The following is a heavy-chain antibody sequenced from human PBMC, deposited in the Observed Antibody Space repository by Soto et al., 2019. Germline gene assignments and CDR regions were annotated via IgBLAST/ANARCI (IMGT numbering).Heavy chain of an antibody. J-gene: IGHJ6*03. CDR2: ISWNSGSI. CDR3: AKGVAGTFYYYYMDV. Sequence: LRLSCAASGFTFDDYAMHWVRQAPGKGLEWVSGISWNSGSIGYADSVKGRFTISRDNAKNSLYLQMNSLRAEDTALYYCAKGVAGTFYYYYMDVWGKGTTVTVSS. D-gene: IGHD6-19*01. V-gene: IGHV3-9*01. CDR1: GFTFDDYA.